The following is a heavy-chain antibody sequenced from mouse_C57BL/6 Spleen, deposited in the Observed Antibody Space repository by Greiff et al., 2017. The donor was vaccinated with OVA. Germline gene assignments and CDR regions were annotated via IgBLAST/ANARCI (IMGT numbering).Heavy chain of an antibody. CDR2: INPSTGGT. V-gene: IGHV1-42*01. D-gene: IGHD3-2*02. CDR3: ARKGSGTRAMDY. Sequence: EVQLQQSGPELVKPGASVKISCKASGYSFTGYYMNWVKQSPEKSLEWIGEINPSTGGTTYNQKFKAKATLTVDKSSSTAYMQLKSLTSEDSAVYYCARKGSGTRAMDYWGQGTSVTVSS. J-gene: IGHJ4*01. CDR1: GYSFTGYY.